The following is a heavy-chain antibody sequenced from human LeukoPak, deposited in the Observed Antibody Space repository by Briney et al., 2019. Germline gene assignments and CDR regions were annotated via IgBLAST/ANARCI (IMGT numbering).Heavy chain of an antibody. V-gene: IGHV3-9*03. CDR3: AKVATRYFDSSGYYSHYFDY. J-gene: IGHJ4*02. Sequence: LAGGSLRLSCAASGFTFDYYAMHWVRQAPGKGLEWVSGIGWNSGSIGYADSVKGRFTISRDNAKNSLFLQMNSLRAEDMALYYCAKVATRYFDSSGYYSHYFDYWGQGTLVTVSS. D-gene: IGHD3-22*01. CDR2: IGWNSGSI. CDR1: GFTFDYYA.